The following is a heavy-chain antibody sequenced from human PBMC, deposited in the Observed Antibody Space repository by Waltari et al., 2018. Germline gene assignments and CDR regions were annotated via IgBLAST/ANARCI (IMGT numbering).Heavy chain of an antibody. D-gene: IGHD1-26*01. J-gene: IGHJ4*02. V-gene: IGHV3-23*01. CDR3: AKDRDGSSLTLYYFDH. CDR2: VSGSGDTT. Sequence: EVPLLESGGGLVQPGGSLRLSCVASGFTFSSYGMSWVRQGAGKGLEWVSSVSGSGDTTDYADSVKGRFTISRDNSKNTFYLQMNSLRVDDTAVYYCAKDRDGSSLTLYYFDHWSQGALVTVSS. CDR1: GFTFSSYG.